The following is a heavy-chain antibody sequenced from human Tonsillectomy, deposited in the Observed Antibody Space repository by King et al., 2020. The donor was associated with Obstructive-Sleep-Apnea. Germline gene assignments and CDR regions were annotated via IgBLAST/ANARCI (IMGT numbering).Heavy chain of an antibody. CDR3: ASRPLVGAPWFDY. Sequence: VQLVESGGGLVKPGGSLRLSCAASGFTFSDYYMSWIRQAPGKGLEWVSYISSSGNTIYYADSVKGRFTISRDNAKNSLYLQMNSLRAEDTAVYYCASRPLVGAPWFDYWGRGTWVTAPS. V-gene: IGHV3-11*01. J-gene: IGHJ4*02. D-gene: IGHD1-26*01. CDR2: ISSSGNTI. CDR1: GFTFSDYY.